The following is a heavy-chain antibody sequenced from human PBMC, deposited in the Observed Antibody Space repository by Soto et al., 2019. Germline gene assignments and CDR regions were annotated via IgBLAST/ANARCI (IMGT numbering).Heavy chain of an antibody. D-gene: IGHD2-2*01. Sequence: GASVKVSCKASGYTFTGYYMHWVRQAPGQGLEWMGWINPNSGGTNYAQKFQGRVTMTRDTSISTAYMELSRLRSDDTAVYYCARERRGQYQLLDYYYYGMDVWGQGTTVTSP. V-gene: IGHV1-2*02. CDR2: INPNSGGT. CDR1: GYTFTGYY. J-gene: IGHJ6*02. CDR3: ARERRGQYQLLDYYYYGMDV.